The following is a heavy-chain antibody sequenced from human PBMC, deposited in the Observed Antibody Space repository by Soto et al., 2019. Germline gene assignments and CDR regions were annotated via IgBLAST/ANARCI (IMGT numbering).Heavy chain of an antibody. CDR2: IYYSGST. D-gene: IGHD6-19*01. CDR3: ARDRRPQIAVAGTDYYYYGMDV. J-gene: IGHJ6*02. V-gene: IGHV4-59*01. Sequence: ASETLSLTCTVSGGSISSYYWSWIRQPPGKGLEWIGYIYYSGSTNYNPSLKSRVTISVDTSKNQFSLKLSSVTAADTAVYYCARDRRPQIAVAGTDYYYYGMDVWGQGTTVTVSS. CDR1: GGSISSYY.